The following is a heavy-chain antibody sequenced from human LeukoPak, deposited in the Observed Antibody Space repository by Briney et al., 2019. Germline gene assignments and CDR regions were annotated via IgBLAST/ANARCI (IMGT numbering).Heavy chain of an antibody. J-gene: IGHJ4*02. CDR3: ARASKDGYSSGHKWKY. D-gene: IGHD6-19*01. CDR1: GGSISSSSYY. Sequence: SETLSLTCTVSGGSISSSSYYWGWIRQPPGKGLEWIGSIYYSGITYYNASLKSRVTLSVDTSKNQFSLNLSSVTAADTAVYYCARASKDGYSSGHKWKYWGQGTLVTVSS. V-gene: IGHV4-39*01. CDR2: IYYSGIT.